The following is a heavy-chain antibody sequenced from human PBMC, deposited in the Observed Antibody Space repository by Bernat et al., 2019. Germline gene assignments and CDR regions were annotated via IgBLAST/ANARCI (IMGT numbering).Heavy chain of an antibody. D-gene: IGHD2-21*02. CDR3: ARDLAVTAFWEFDF. Sequence: QVQLVQSGAEVKKPGASVIVSRKASGYTFTDSFIQWVRQAPGQGLEWMGRINSKSGGTTYGMKFQGRVTMTRDTSISTAYMELSSLRSDDTAVYYCARDLAVTAFWEFDFWGQGTQVTVSS. CDR2: INSKSGGT. V-gene: IGHV1-2*06. J-gene: IGHJ4*02. CDR1: GYTFTDSF.